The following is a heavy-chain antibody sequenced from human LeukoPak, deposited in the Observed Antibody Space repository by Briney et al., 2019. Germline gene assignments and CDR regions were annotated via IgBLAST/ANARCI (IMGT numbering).Heavy chain of an antibody. CDR1: GFSFNTYT. V-gene: IGHV4-34*01. D-gene: IGHD6-13*01. CDR3: ARWLYSSSWSRCFDP. CDR2: INHSGST. J-gene: IGHJ5*02. Sequence: GSLRLSCAGSGFSFNTYTMNWVRQAPGKGLEWIGEINHSGSTNYNPSLKSRVTISVDTSRNQFSLKLTSVTAADTAVYYCARWLYSSSWSRCFDPWGQGTLVTVSS.